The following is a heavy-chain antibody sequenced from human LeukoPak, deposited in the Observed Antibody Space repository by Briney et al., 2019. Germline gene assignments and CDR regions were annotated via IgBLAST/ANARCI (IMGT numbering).Heavy chain of an antibody. CDR2: IIPIFGTA. CDR1: GGTFSSYA. D-gene: IGHD3-9*01. CDR3: ARSHPPPYYDILTGSDY. Sequence: SVKVSCKASGGTFSSYAISWVRQAPGQGLEWMGGIIPIFGTANYAQKFQGRVTITTDESTSTAYMELSSLRSEDTAVYYCARSHPPPYYDILTGSDYWGQGTLVTVSS. V-gene: IGHV1-69*05. J-gene: IGHJ4*02.